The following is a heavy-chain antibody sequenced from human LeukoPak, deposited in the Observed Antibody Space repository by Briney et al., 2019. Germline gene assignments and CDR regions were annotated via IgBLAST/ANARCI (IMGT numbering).Heavy chain of an antibody. J-gene: IGHJ6*02. D-gene: IGHD2-2*01. CDR3: ARGYDIVVVPAAQPTRHYYYYYGMDV. CDR2: ISAYNGNT. V-gene: IGHV1-18*01. Sequence: AASVKVSCKASGYTFTSYGISWVRQAPGQGLEWMGWISAYNGNTSYAQKLQGRVTMTTDTSTSTAYMELRSLRSDDTAVYYCARGYDIVVVPAAQPTRHYYYYYGMDVWGQGTTVTASS. CDR1: GYTFTSYG.